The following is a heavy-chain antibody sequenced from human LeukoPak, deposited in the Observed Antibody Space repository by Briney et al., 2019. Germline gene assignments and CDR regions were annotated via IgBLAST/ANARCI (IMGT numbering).Heavy chain of an antibody. J-gene: IGHJ6*02. CDR3: ANLGQWLVPDYYYGLDV. D-gene: IGHD6-19*01. CDR1: GITLSNYA. CDR2: LSCNGGST. V-gene: IGHV3-64D*06. Sequence: GGSLRLSCSASGITLSNYAMHWVRQAPGKGLEYVSGLSCNGGSTEYADSVKGRFTMSRDNSKNTLFLQVRSLRAEDTAVYYCANLGQWLVPDYYYGLDVWGQGTPVTVS.